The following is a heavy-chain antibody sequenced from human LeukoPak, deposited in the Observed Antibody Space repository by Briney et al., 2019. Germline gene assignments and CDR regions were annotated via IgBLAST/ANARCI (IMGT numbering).Heavy chain of an antibody. CDR1: GYTFTNYD. Sequence: ASVKVSCKASGYTFTNYDINWVRPATGQGLEWMGWMNPNSGTTGYAQKFLGRVTITRNTSISTTYMELSSLRSEDTAVYYCARGRSPGTSMEYYYYMDVWGKGTTVTVSS. CDR2: MNPNSGTT. J-gene: IGHJ6*03. CDR3: ARGRSPGTSMEYYYYMDV. D-gene: IGHD1-1*01. V-gene: IGHV1-8*03.